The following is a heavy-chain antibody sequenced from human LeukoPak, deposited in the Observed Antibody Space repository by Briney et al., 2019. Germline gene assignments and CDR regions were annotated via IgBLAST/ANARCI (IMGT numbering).Heavy chain of an antibody. CDR1: GYTFTSYY. V-gene: IGHV1-46*01. D-gene: IGHD3-22*01. CDR2: INPSGGST. Sequence: ASVKVPCKASGYTFTSYYMHWVRQAPGQGLEWMGIINPSGGSTSYAQKFQGRVTMTRDTSTSTVYMELSSLRSEDTAVYYCARGLKTYYYDSSGPNWGQGTLVTVSS. J-gene: IGHJ4*02. CDR3: ARGLKTYYYDSSGPN.